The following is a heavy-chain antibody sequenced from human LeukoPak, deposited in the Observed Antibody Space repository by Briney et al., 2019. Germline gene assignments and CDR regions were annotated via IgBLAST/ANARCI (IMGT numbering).Heavy chain of an antibody. D-gene: IGHD6-19*01. V-gene: IGHV3-23*01. CDR1: GFTFSGYA. J-gene: IGHJ4*02. CDR2: IVGGGGTT. CDR3: AKARLSTGWAYNDY. Sequence: PGGSLRLSCAASGFTFSGYAMSWVRQAPGKGLEWVSAIVGGGGTTFYADSVKGRFTISRDNSKNTVYMQLHSLRGEDTAVYYCAKARLSTGWAYNDYWGQGTLVTVSS.